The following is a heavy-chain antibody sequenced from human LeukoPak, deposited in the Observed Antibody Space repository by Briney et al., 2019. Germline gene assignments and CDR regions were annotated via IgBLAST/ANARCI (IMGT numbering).Heavy chain of an antibody. CDR2: IYTSGST. D-gene: IGHD3-10*01. CDR3: ARDFAGESMVRGVTWFDP. Sequence: PSETLSLTCTVSGGSISSYYWSWLRQPAGKGLEWIGRIYTSGSTNYNPSLKSRVTMSVDTSKNQFSLKLSSVTAADTAVYYCARDFAGESMVRGVTWFDPWGQGTLVTVSS. V-gene: IGHV4-4*07. CDR1: GGSISSYY. J-gene: IGHJ5*02.